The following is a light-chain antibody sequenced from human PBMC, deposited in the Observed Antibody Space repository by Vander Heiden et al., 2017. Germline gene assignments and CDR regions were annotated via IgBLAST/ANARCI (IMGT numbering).Light chain of an antibody. CDR1: QSLLHSNGYTY. V-gene: IGKV2-28*01. Sequence: DIVMTQSPLSLPVTTGEPASISCRSSQSLLHSNGYTYLDWYLQKPGQSPQLLIYLGSNRASGVPDRFSGSGSGTDFTLKISRVEAEDVGVYYCMQALQTPYTFGQGTKLEIK. CDR2: LGS. J-gene: IGKJ2*01. CDR3: MQALQTPYT.